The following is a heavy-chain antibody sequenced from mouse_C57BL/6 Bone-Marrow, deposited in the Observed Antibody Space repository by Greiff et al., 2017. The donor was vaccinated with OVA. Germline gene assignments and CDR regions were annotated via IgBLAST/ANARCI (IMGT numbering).Heavy chain of an antibody. CDR2: ISSGGSYT. CDR1: GFTFSSYG. V-gene: IGHV5-6*01. D-gene: IGHD2-4*01. J-gene: IGHJ4*01. CDR3: ARLIYYDYDYYAMDY. Sequence: EVKLVESGGDLVKPGGSLKLSCAASGFTFSSYGMSWVRQTPDKRLEWVATISSGGSYTYYPDSVKGRFTISRDNAKNTLYLQMSSLKSEDTAMYYCARLIYYDYDYYAMDYWGQGTSVTVSS.